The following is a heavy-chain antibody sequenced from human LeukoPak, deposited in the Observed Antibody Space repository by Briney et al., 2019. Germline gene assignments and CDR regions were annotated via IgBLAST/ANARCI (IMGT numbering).Heavy chain of an antibody. CDR3: AKFPTGYLRAPKH. Sequence: GGSLRLSCAASGFSFSNSWMHWVRQAPGKGLEWVSAISGSGGSTYYADSVKGRFTISRDNSKNTLYLQMNSLRAEDTAVYYCAKFPTGYLRAPKHWGQGTLVTVSS. D-gene: IGHD1-1*01. J-gene: IGHJ1*01. CDR2: ISGSGGST. CDR1: GFSFSNSW. V-gene: IGHV3-23*01.